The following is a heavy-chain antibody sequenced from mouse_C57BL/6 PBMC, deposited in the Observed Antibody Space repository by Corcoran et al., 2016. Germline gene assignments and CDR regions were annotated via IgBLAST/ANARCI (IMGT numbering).Heavy chain of an antibody. D-gene: IGHD1-1*01. CDR1: GYTFTDYY. CDR3: ASHGSSSWFAY. CDR2: INPNNGGT. Sequence: EVQLQQSGPELVKPGASVKISCKASGYTFTDYYMNWVKQSNGKSLEWIGDINPNNGGTSYNQKFKVKATLTVDKSSSTAYMELRSLTSEESAVYYCASHGSSSWFAYWGQGTLVTVSA. V-gene: IGHV1-26*01. J-gene: IGHJ3*01.